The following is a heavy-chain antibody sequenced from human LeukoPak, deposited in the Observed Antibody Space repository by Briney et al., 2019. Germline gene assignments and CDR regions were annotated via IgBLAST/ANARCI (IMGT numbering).Heavy chain of an antibody. CDR2: INSDGTST. CDR3: ARPTGYCSGGTCRRAHYYYGMDV. CDR1: AFTFNTYY. V-gene: IGHV3-74*01. J-gene: IGHJ6*02. Sequence: GGSLRLSCAASAFTFNTYYMHWVRQAPGKGLVWASRINSDGTSTSYADSVKGRFSVSRDNAKNTLYLQMKSLRAEDTAVYYCARPTGYCSGGTCRRAHYYYGMDVWGQGTTVTVSS. D-gene: IGHD2-15*01.